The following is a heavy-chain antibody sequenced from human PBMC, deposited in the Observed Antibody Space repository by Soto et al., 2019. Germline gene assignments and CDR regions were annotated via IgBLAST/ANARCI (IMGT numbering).Heavy chain of an antibody. D-gene: IGHD1-26*01. Sequence: GGSLILSCAAPAFTVSTNCMSWVRQAPGKGLEWVSAISGSGGSTYYADSVKGRFTISRDNSKNTLYLQMNSLRAEDTAVYYCAKDSGIVGATTWYYFDYWGQGTLVNVSS. V-gene: IGHV3-23*01. J-gene: IGHJ4*02. CDR1: AFTVSTNC. CDR3: AKDSGIVGATTWYYFDY. CDR2: ISGSGGST.